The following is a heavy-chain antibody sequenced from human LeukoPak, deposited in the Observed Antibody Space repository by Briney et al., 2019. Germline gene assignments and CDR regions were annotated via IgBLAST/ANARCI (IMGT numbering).Heavy chain of an antibody. J-gene: IGHJ4*02. Sequence: GGSLRLSCAASGFTFSSYGMHWVRQAPGKGLEWVAVISYDGSNKYYADSVKGRFTISRDNSKNTLYLQMNSLRAEDTALYYCAREAPANGERYFVSWGQGTLVTVSS. V-gene: IGHV3-30*03. D-gene: IGHD1-1*01. CDR2: ISYDGSNK. CDR1: GFTFSSYG. CDR3: AREAPANGERYFVS.